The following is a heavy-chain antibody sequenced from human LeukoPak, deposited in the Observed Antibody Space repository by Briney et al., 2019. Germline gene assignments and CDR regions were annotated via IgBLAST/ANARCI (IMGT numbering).Heavy chain of an antibody. V-gene: IGHV1-69*15. Sequence: GASVKVSCKASGGTFSSYAISWVRQAPGQGLEWMGRIIPIFGTANYAQKFQGRVTITADESTSTAYMELSGLRSEDTAVYYCARRRSDYYGSGSYYCLDYWGQGTLVTVSS. CDR1: GGTFSSYA. CDR2: IIPIFGTA. D-gene: IGHD3-10*01. CDR3: ARRRSDYYGSGSYYCLDY. J-gene: IGHJ4*02.